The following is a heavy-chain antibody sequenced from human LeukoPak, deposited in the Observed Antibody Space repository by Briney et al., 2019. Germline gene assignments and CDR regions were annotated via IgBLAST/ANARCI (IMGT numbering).Heavy chain of an antibody. V-gene: IGHV3-21*01. CDR2: ISSSSSYI. Sequence: PGGSLRLSCAASGFTFSSYGMHWVRQAPGKGLEWVSSISSSSSYIYYADSVKGRFTISRGNAKNSLYLQMNSLRAEDTAVYYCARGMKGITIFGVAPDYFDYWGQGTLVTVSS. CDR3: ARGMKGITIFGVAPDYFDY. CDR1: GFTFSSYG. D-gene: IGHD3-3*01. J-gene: IGHJ4*02.